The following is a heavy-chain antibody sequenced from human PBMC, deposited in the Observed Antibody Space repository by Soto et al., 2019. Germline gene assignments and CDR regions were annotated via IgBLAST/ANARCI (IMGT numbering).Heavy chain of an antibody. D-gene: IGHD1-1*01. Sequence: EVQLVQSGAEVKKPGESLRISCKGSGYTFASYWIAWVRQMPGKGLEWMGIIYPNDFDTKYSPSFQGQVTISADKSISTAYLQWDSLKASDTAMYYCARQSATSPNYHYYEMDVWGQGTLVTVSS. J-gene: IGHJ6*02. CDR3: ARQSATSPNYHYYEMDV. V-gene: IGHV5-51*01. CDR2: IYPNDFDT. CDR1: GYTFASYW.